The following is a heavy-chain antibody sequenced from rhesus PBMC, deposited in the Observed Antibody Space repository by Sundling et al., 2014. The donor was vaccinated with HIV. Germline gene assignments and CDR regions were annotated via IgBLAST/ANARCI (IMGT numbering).Heavy chain of an antibody. CDR1: GDSVSGDTW. CDR3: ARRKYSSWSFDY. V-gene: IGHV4-143*01. Sequence: QVQLQESGPGLVKPSETLSLTCTVSGDSVSGDTWWTWIRQPPGKGLEWIGDIYGGSGDTYYNPSLKSRVTISKDTSKNQFFLKLSSVTAADAAVYYCARRKYSSWSFDYWGQGVLVTVSS. CDR2: IYGGSGDT. D-gene: IGHD6-13*01. J-gene: IGHJ4*01.